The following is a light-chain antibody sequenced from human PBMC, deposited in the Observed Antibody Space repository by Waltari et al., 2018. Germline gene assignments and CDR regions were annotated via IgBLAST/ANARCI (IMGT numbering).Light chain of an antibody. CDR2: WAS. CDR1: QSVLYSSNNDRNY. Sequence: DIVMTQSPDSLAVSLGERATINCKSSQSVLYSSNNDRNYLAWYQQTPGQPPKLLFYWASTRESGVPDRFRGSGSETDFTLTISSLQAEDVAVYFCQQYYSTPLTFGGGTKVEIK. CDR3: QQYYSTPLT. J-gene: IGKJ4*01. V-gene: IGKV4-1*01.